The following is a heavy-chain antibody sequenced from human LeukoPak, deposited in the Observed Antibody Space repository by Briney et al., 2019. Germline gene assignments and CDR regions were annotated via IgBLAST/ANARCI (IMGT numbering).Heavy chain of an antibody. CDR2: INPSGGST. Sequence: ASVKVSCKASGYTFTSYYMHWVRQAPGQGLEWMGIINPSGGSTSYAQKFQGRVTMTRDTSTSTVYMELSSLRSEDTAVYYCARVSGSGWYSVYFDPWGQGTLVTVSS. V-gene: IGHV1-46*01. CDR3: ARVSGSGWYSVYFDP. CDR1: GYTFTSYY. J-gene: IGHJ5*02. D-gene: IGHD6-19*01.